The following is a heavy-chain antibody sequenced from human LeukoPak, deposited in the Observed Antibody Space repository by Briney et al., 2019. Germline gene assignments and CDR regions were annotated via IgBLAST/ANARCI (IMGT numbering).Heavy chain of an antibody. V-gene: IGHV3-33*01. CDR3: ATPGGTSGWYYFHY. CDR1: GFTFSSYG. CDR2: IWYDGGNK. Sequence: PGGSLRLSCAASGFTFSSYGMHWVRQAPGKGLEWVAVIWYDGGNKYYADSVRGRFTISRDNSKNTLYPQMNSLRAEDTAMYYCATPGGTSGWYYFHYWGQGTLVTVSS. J-gene: IGHJ4*02. D-gene: IGHD6-19*01.